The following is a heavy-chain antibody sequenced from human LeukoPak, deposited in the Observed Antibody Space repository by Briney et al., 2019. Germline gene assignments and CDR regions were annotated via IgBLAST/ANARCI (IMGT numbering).Heavy chain of an antibody. Sequence: GGSLRLSCAASGFTFSDYEMNWVRQAPGKGLEWLSYISTGGRTVKYADSVKGRFTISRDNAKNSLYLQMNSLRAEDTAVYYCARGSYTLGYWGQGTLVTVSS. J-gene: IGHJ4*02. CDR1: GFTFSDYE. V-gene: IGHV3-48*03. D-gene: IGHD2-2*02. CDR3: ARGSYTLGY. CDR2: ISTGGRTV.